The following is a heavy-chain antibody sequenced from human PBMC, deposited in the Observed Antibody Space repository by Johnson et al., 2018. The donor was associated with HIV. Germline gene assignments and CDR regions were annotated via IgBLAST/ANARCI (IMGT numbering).Heavy chain of an antibody. J-gene: IGHJ3*02. D-gene: IGHD6-19*01. CDR2: ISYDGSNK. CDR3: AREGGAVDSRGFDI. V-gene: IGHV3-30-3*01. CDR1: GFTFSSYA. Sequence: QVQLVESGGGVVQPGRSLRLSCAASGFTFSSYAMHWVRQAPGKGLEWVAVISYDGSNKYYADSVKGRFTISRDNSKNTLYLQMNSLRAEDTAVYYCAREGGAVDSRGFDIWGQGTMVTVSS.